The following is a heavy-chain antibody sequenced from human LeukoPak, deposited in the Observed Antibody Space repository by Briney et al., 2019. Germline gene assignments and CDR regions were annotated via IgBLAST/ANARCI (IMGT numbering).Heavy chain of an antibody. J-gene: IGHJ4*02. CDR3: ARDGGRGSGPLDY. V-gene: IGHV3-48*03. CDR1: GFSFSSYE. Sequence: GGSLRLSCAASGFSFSSYEMNWVRQAPGKGLEGVSYIGSSGSTVYYADSVKGRFTISRDNAKNSLYLQMNSLRDEDMAVYYCARDGGRGSGPLDYWGQGTLVTVSS. CDR2: IGSSGSTV. D-gene: IGHD3-10*01.